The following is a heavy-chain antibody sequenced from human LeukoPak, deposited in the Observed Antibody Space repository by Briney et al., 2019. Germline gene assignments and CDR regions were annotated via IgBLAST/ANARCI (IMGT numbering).Heavy chain of an antibody. J-gene: IGHJ3*02. CDR3: ARELIVVVPAARDAFDI. D-gene: IGHD2-2*01. V-gene: IGHV1-69*04. CDR2: IIPILGIA. Sequence: SVKVSCKASRGTFSSYTISWVRQAPGQGLEWMGRIIPILGIANYAQKFQGRVTITADKSTSTAYMELSSLRSEDTAVYYCARELIVVVPAARDAFDIWGQGTMVTVSS. CDR1: RGTFSSYT.